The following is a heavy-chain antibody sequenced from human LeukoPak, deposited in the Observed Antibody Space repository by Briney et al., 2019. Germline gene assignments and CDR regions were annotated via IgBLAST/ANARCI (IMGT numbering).Heavy chain of an antibody. Sequence: PSETLSLTCTVSGGSITSASYSWTWLRQPAGKGLEWIGRLYTNENTNYNPSLESRVSISVDTSKSQFYLKLNSVTAADTALYFCARGVVTDDYYMDVWGTGTTVTVSS. J-gene: IGHJ6*03. CDR2: LYTNENT. CDR1: GGSITSASYS. CDR3: ARGVVTDDYYMDV. V-gene: IGHV4-61*02. D-gene: IGHD2-21*01.